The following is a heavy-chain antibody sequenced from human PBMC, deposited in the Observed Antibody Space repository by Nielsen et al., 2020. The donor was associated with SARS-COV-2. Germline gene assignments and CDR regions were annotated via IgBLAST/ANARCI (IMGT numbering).Heavy chain of an antibody. D-gene: IGHD6-6*01. Sequence: GESLKISCAASGFTFSSYGMHWVRQAPGKGLEWVAVIWYDGSNKYYADSVKGRFTISRDNAKNSLYLQMNSLRAEDTAVYYCARVGGISSSAGWVVSYYYYYMDVWGKGTTVTVSS. CDR2: IWYDGSNK. CDR3: ARVGGISSSAGWVVSYYYYYMDV. CDR1: GFTFSSYG. V-gene: IGHV3-33*01. J-gene: IGHJ6*03.